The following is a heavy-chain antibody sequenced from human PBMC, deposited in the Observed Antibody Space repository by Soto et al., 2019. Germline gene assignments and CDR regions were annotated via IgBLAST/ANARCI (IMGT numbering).Heavy chain of an antibody. Sequence: GASVKVSCKASGYTFTSYDINWVRQATGQGLEWMGWMNPNSGNTGYAQKFQGRVTMTRNTSISTAYMELSSLRSEDTAVYYCARGLSYDFWSGYYTPKLIIDEYYYYYYMDVWGKGTTVTVSS. CDR1: GYTFTSYD. D-gene: IGHD3-3*01. J-gene: IGHJ6*03. CDR3: ARGLSYDFWSGYYTPKLIIDEYYYYYYMDV. V-gene: IGHV1-8*01. CDR2: MNPNSGNT.